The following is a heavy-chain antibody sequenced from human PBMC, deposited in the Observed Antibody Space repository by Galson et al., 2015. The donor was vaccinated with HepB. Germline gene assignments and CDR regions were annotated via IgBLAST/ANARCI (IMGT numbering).Heavy chain of an antibody. CDR1: GFTFDDYA. V-gene: IGHV3-9*01. J-gene: IGHJ2*01. CDR2: ISWNSGSI. D-gene: IGHD3-10*01. Sequence: SLRLSCAASGFTFDDYAMHWVRHAPGKGLEWVSGISWNSGSIGYADSVKGRFTISRDNAKNSLYLQMNSLRAEDTAVYYCARVMEDRGHYWNFDLWGRGTLVTVSS. CDR3: ARVMEDRGHYWNFDL.